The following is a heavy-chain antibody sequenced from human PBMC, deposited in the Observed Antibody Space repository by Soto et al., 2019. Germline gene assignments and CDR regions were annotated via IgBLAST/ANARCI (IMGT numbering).Heavy chain of an antibody. Sequence: PSETLSLTCAFYVGSFSGYYWSCIRHPPGKGLEWIGEINHSGSTNYNPSLKSRVTISVDTSKNQFSLKLSSVTAADTAVYYCARGKQWLTMMTFDYRGQGTLVTVYS. J-gene: IGHJ4*02. D-gene: IGHD6-19*01. V-gene: IGHV4-34*01. CDR2: INHSGST. CDR1: VGSFSGYY. CDR3: ARGKQWLTMMTFDY.